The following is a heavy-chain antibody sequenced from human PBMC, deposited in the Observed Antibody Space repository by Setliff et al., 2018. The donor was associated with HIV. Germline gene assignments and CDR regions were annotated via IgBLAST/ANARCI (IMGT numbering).Heavy chain of an antibody. CDR1: GGSFGDYH. J-gene: IGHJ5*02. D-gene: IGHD3-10*01. V-gene: IGHV4-4*07. CDR2: IFRSGTT. Sequence: PSETPSLTCTLSGGSFGDYHWSWIRQPAGRGLEWIGRIFRSGTTDYKFSLKSRVTISIDTSRNQFSLRLTSVTAEDTTVYYCARDRHYSGLGSYGPWGPGTLVTVSS. CDR3: ARDRHYSGLGSYGP.